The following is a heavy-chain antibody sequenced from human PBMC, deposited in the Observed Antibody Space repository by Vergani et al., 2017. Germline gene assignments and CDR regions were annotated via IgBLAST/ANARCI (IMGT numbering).Heavy chain of an antibody. D-gene: IGHD2-2*02. CDR1: GGSISSGGYS. CDR2: IFSNDEK. V-gene: IGHV2-26*01. CDR3: ARIVPAAISWFDP. Sequence: QESGSGLVKPSQTLSLTCAVSGGSISSGGYSWSWIRQPPGKALEWLAHIFSNDEKSYSTSLKSRLTISKDTSKSQVVLTMTNMDPVDTATYYCARIVPAAISWFDPWGQGTLVTVSS. J-gene: IGHJ5*02.